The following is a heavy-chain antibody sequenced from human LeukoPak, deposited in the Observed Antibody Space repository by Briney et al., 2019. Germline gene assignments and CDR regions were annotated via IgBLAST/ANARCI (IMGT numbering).Heavy chain of an antibody. D-gene: IGHD2-2*01. CDR1: GYTFTGYY. Sequence: ASVKVSCKASGYTFTGYYMHWVRQAPGQGLEWMGWINPNSGGTNYARKFQGRVTMTRDTSISTAYMELSRLGSDDTAVYYCARSPLKIVVVPAAPWEGLRYNWFDPWGQGTLVTVSS. CDR3: ARSPLKIVVVPAAPWEGLRYNWFDP. J-gene: IGHJ5*02. CDR2: INPNSGGT. V-gene: IGHV1-2*02.